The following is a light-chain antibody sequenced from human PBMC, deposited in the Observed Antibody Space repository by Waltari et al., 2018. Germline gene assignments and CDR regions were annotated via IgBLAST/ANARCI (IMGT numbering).Light chain of an antibody. J-gene: IGLJ2*01. CDR2: DVN. CDR3: SSHTTSATLI. V-gene: IGLV2-14*03. Sequence: QSALPQPASVFGSPGQSTPISCTGSSIDVRAYNFVSWYQQHPGKAPKLIIYDVNDRPSGISNRFSGSKSGNTASLTISGLQAEDEADYYCSSHTTSATLIFGGGTKLTVL. CDR1: SIDVRAYNF.